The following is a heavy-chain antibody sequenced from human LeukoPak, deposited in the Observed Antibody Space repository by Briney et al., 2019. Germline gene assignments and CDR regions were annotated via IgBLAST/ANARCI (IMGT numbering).Heavy chain of an antibody. CDR1: GFTFSSYG. CDR2: IWYDGSNK. V-gene: IGHV3-33*01. CDR3: ARDRYSYGLEDYFDY. D-gene: IGHD5-18*01. J-gene: IGHJ4*02. Sequence: GGSLRLSCAASGFTFSSYGMHWVRQAPGKGLEWVAVIWYDGSNKYYADSVKGRFTISRDNSKNTLYLQMNSLRAEDTAVYYCARDRYSYGLEDYFDYWGQGTLVTVSS.